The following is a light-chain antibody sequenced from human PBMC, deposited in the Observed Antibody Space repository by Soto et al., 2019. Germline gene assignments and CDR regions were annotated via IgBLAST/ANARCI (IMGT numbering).Light chain of an antibody. CDR1: QSFRSSY. Sequence: EIVMTQSPATLSVSPGERATLSCRASQSFRSSYLAWYQQRPGQAPRLLIYAASRRATGIPDRFSGSGSGTDFTLTISRLEPEDYAVYYCQQYGSSPGFTFGGGTKVDIK. CDR2: AAS. V-gene: IGKV3-20*01. CDR3: QQYGSSPGFT. J-gene: IGKJ4*01.